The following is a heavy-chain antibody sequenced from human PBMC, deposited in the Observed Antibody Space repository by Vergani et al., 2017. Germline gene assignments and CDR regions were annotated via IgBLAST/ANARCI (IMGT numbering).Heavy chain of an antibody. D-gene: IGHD5-12*01. CDR3: VRARCSGPCFMSNWFDS. J-gene: IGHJ5*01. CDR2: IKSDGSIT. Sequence: EVQLVESGGGLIHPGGSLRLSCEGSGFSFSGYCMHWVRQSPEKGLVWVSRIKSDGSITNYADSVKGRFTISRDNAKNTLYLEMNSLIGDDTAIYYCVRARCSGPCFMSNWFDSWGQGTLVTVSS. V-gene: IGHV3-74*01. CDR1: GFSFSGYC.